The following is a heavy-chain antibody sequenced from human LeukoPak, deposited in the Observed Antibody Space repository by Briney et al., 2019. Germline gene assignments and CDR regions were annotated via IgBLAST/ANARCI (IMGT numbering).Heavy chain of an antibody. D-gene: IGHD1-14*01. CDR2: INPNSGDT. Sequence: ASVKVSCKASGYTFTGYYMHWVRQAPGQGLEWMGWINPNSGDTRYTQTFQGTVTMTRDTSISTAYMELSRLRSDDTAVYYCSKGNPPDDSTRSGMPWGKGNPVTVSS. V-gene: IGHV1-2*02. CDR3: SKGNPPDDSTRSGMP. CDR1: GYTFTGYY. J-gene: IGHJ5*02.